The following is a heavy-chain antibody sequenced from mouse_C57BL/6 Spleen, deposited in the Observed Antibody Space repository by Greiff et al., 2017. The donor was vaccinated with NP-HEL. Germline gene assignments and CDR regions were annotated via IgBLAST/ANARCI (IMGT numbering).Heavy chain of an antibody. D-gene: IGHD1-1*01. CDR2: ISYDGSN. V-gene: IGHV3-6*01. CDR1: GYSITSGYY. J-gene: IGHJ3*01. CDR3: ARAPIIYYGSSFFAY. Sequence: EVQLVESGPGLVKPSQSLSLTCSVTGYSITSGYYWNWIRQFPGNKLEWMGYISYDGSNNYNPSLKNRISITRDTSKNQFFLKLNSVTTEDTATYYCARAPIIYYGSSFFAYWGQGTLVTVSA.